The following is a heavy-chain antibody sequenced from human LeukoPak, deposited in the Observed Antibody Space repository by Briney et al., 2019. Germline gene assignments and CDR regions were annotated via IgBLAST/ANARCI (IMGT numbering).Heavy chain of an antibody. J-gene: IGHJ5*02. CDR1: GGSISSYY. D-gene: IGHD3-22*01. V-gene: IGHV4-4*07. Sequence: SETLSLTCTVSGGSISSYYWSWIRQPAGKGLEWIGRIYTSGSTNYNPSLKSRVTMSVDTSKNQFSLKLSSVTAADTAVYYCARLDVDYYDSSGYYSPWGQGTLVTVSS. CDR3: ARLDVDYYDSSGYYSP. CDR2: IYTSGST.